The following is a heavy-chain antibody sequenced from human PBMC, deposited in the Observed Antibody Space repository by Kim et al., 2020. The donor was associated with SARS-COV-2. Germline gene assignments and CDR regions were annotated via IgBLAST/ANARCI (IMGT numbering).Heavy chain of an antibody. D-gene: IGHD2-21*01. CDR1: GGSFSSGSHF. CDR2: IFYTGTT. Sequence: SETLSLTCTVSGGSFSSGSHFWGWFRQPPGRGLEWIGSIFYTGTTHYSPSLKRRATISLDTSKSQFSLQLTSVTAADTAVYYCAKHPAYSFNDHGASDCWGQGSLITVSS. J-gene: IGHJ4*02. V-gene: IGHV4-39*01. CDR3: AKHPAYSFNDHGASDC.